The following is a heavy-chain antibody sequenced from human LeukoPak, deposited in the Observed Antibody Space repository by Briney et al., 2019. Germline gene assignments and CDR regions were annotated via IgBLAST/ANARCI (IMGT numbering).Heavy chain of an antibody. Sequence: WGSLRLSCAASGFSFRSYSMDWVRQAPGKGLEWVSSITGSSSYISYADSVKGRFTISRDNAENSLFLQMNSLRPEDTGVYFWARDRLEGGETFDSWGQGTLVTVSS. D-gene: IGHD1-1*01. CDR2: ITGSSSYI. CDR3: ARDRLEGGETFDS. V-gene: IGHV3-21*01. CDR1: GFSFRSYS. J-gene: IGHJ4*02.